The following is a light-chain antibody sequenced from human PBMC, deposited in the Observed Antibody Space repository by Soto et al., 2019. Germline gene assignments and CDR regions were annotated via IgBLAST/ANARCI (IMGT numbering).Light chain of an antibody. Sequence: QSVLTQPPSMSGAPGQRVTMSCTGSSSNLGAGYDVHWYQRLPGAAPKLLICDNTHRPSGVPNRFSGSKSGTSASLAITGLQAEDEADYYCQSYDSGLSGHWVFGGGTKLTVL. J-gene: IGLJ3*02. CDR2: DNT. CDR3: QSYDSGLSGHWV. CDR1: SSNLGAGYD. V-gene: IGLV1-40*01.